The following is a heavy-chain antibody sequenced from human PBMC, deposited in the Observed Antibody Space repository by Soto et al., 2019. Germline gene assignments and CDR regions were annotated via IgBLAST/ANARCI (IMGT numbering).Heavy chain of an antibody. CDR2: ITGSGGDA. V-gene: IGHV3-23*01. CDR3: ARTCSGSYWGFFDY. J-gene: IGHJ4*02. D-gene: IGHD1-26*01. CDR1: GFIFSDYA. Sequence: PGGSLRLSCAASGFIFSDYAMSWVRQAPGKGLESVSTITGSGGDASYAASVEGRFTVSRDNSRNTLYLLMNSLRAEDTAIYYCARTCSGSYWGFFDYWGQGTLVTVSS.